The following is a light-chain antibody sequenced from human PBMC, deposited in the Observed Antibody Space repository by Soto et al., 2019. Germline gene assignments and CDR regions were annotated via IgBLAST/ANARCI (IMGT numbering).Light chain of an antibody. J-gene: IGKJ1*01. CDR1: QSVSSSY. CDR2: AAS. CDR3: QQYNNWPPWT. Sequence: EIVLTQSLGTLSLSPGERATLSCRASQSVSSSYLAWYQQKPGQAPRLLIYAASTRATGIPARFSGSGSGTEFTLTISSLQSEDFAVYYCQQYNNWPPWTFGQGTKVDIK. V-gene: IGKV3-15*01.